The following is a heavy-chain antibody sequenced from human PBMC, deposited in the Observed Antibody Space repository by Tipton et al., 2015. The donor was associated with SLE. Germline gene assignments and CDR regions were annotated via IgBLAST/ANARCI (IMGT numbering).Heavy chain of an antibody. J-gene: IGHJ4*02. Sequence: TLSLTCTVSGGSLSTDSYYWGWIRRPPGKGLEWIGSILYSGSTYYNPSLKSRVTISLDTSKNQFTLKLTSVTAADTAVYYCARSYVLERRRYFDYGGPGALVTVSS. V-gene: IGHV4-39*06. CDR2: ILYSGST. D-gene: IGHD1-1*01. CDR3: ARSYVLERRRYFDY. CDR1: GGSLSTDSYY.